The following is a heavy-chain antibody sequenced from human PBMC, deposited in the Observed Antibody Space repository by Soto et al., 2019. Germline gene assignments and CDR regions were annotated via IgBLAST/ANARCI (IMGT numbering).Heavy chain of an antibody. D-gene: IGHD3-22*01. J-gene: IGHJ4*02. V-gene: IGHV4-59*01. CDR3: ARVRGNYYDSSGYYSGEYYFDY. CDR2: IYYSGST. Sequence: SEILSLTCTVSGGSISSYYWSWIQQPPGKGLEWIGYIYYSGSTNYNPSLKSRVTISVDTSKNQFSLKLSSVTAADTAVYYCARVRGNYYDSSGYYSGEYYFDYWGQGTLVTVSS. CDR1: GGSISSYY.